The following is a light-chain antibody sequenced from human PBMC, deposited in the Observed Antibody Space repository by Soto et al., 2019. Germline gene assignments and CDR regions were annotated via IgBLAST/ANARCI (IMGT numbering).Light chain of an antibody. Sequence: DIQKTQSASSLSASVGDRVTITCRASQSSSTYLNWYQQKPGKAPKLLIYAASSLQSGVPSRFSGSGSGTDFTLTISSLQPEDFATYYCQQSYSTPLTFGGGTKVDIK. CDR3: QQSYSTPLT. V-gene: IGKV1-39*01. CDR2: AAS. J-gene: IGKJ4*01. CDR1: QSSSTY.